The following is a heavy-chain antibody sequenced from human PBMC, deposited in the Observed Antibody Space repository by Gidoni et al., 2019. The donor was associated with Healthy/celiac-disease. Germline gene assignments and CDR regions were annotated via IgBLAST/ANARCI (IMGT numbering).Heavy chain of an antibody. J-gene: IGHJ4*02. CDR1: GFTFSSYS. V-gene: IGHV3-21*01. Sequence: EVQLVESGGGLVKPGGSLRLSCAASGFTFSSYSMNWVRQAPGKGLEWVSSISSSGSTIYYADSVKGRFTISRDNAKNSLYLQMNSLRAEDTAVYYCARASLGVVRGNYWGQGTLVTVSS. CDR3: ARASLGVVRGNY. D-gene: IGHD3-10*01. CDR2: ISSSGSTI.